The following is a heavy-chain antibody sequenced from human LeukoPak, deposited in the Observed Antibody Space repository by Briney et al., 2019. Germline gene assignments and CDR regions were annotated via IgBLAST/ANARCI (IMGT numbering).Heavy chain of an antibody. CDR3: AKDKKAAAGTGAFDI. J-gene: IGHJ3*02. CDR1: GFTFDDYA. CDR2: ISWNSGSI. D-gene: IGHD6-13*01. Sequence: GGSLRLSCAASGFTFDDYAMHWVRQAPGKGLEWVSGISWNSGSIGYTDSVKGRFTISRDNAKNSLYLQMNSLRAEDTALYYCAKDKKAAAGTGAFDIWGQGTMVTVSS. V-gene: IGHV3-9*01.